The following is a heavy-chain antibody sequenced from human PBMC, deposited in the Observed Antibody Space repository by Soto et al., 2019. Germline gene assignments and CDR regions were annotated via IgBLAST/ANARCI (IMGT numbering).Heavy chain of an antibody. Sequence: PGGSLRLSCAASGFTVEAFSTTWVRQAPGKGLEWVASIKQDGKEIFYVDSVKGRFTISRDGATNSLYLQMNNLRADDTAIYYCGRAGVEDTVYRPSDYWGQGPLVTVYS. CDR1: GFTVEAFS. V-gene: IGHV3-7*03. CDR3: GRAGVEDTVYRPSDY. J-gene: IGHJ4*02. D-gene: IGHD2-15*01. CDR2: IKQDGKEI.